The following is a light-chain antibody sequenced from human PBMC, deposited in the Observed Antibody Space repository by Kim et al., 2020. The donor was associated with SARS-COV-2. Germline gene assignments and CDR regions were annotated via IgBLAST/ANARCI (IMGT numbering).Light chain of an antibody. J-gene: IGLJ1*01. Sequence: QSITTSYTGTSSDVGCYNHVSWYQHHPGKAPKLMIYDVSNRPSGVSNRFSGSKSGDTASLTISGLQAEDEADYYCSSYTSSTLYVFGTGTKVTVL. V-gene: IGLV2-14*03. CDR2: DVS. CDR1: SSDVGCYNH. CDR3: SSYTSSTLYV.